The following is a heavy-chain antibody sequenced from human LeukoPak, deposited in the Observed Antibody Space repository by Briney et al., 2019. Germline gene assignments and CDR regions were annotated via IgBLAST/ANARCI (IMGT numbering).Heavy chain of an antibody. CDR2: INPNSGGT. CDR1: GYTFTGYY. CDR3: APTHYGSSWYYFDY. V-gene: IGHV1-2*02. Sequence: GASVKVSCKASGYTFTGYYIHWVRQAPGQGLEWMGWINPNSGGTNYAQKFQGRVTMTRDTSISTAYMELTRLRSDDTAVYYCAPTHYGSSWYYFDYWGQGTLVTVSS. D-gene: IGHD6-13*01. J-gene: IGHJ4*02.